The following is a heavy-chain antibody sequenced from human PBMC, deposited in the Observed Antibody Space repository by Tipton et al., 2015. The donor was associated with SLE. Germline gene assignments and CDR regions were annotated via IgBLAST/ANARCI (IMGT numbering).Heavy chain of an antibody. D-gene: IGHD5-24*01. CDR2: VYFGGAT. V-gene: IGHV4-39*07. CDR3: ARGRWLQPFDY. J-gene: IGHJ4*02. CDR1: GDSIRSTTYY. Sequence: TLSLTCTVSGDSIRSTTYYWAWIRQPPGKGLEWIGSVYFGGATYDNPSLKSRVAISVDTSKSQFSLKLSSVTAADTAVYYCARGRWLQPFDYWGQGTLVTVSS.